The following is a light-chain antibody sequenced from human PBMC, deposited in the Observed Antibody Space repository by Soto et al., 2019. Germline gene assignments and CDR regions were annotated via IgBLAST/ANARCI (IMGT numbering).Light chain of an antibody. CDR2: SNN. J-gene: IGLJ1*01. Sequence: QSVLTQPPSASGTPGQRVTISCSGDRSNIGSNSVNWYQQLPGTTPKLLIYSNNQRPSGVPDRFSGSKSGTSASLAISGLQSEDEADYCCAAWDDSLNGRYVFGTGTKVTVL. CDR1: RSNIGSNS. V-gene: IGLV1-44*01. CDR3: AAWDDSLNGRYV.